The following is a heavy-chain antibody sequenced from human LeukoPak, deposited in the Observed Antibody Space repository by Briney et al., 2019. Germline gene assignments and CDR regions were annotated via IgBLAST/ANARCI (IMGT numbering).Heavy chain of an antibody. D-gene: IGHD3-10*01. V-gene: IGHV1-46*01. J-gene: IGHJ4*02. Sequence: ASVKVSCKASGYTFTSYYMHWVRQAPGQGLEWMGIINPSGGSTSYAQKFQGRVTMTRDTSTSTVYMELSSLRAEDTAVYYCARRYYYRSWTPNYFDYWGQGTLVTVSS. CDR2: INPSGGST. CDR1: GYTFTSYY. CDR3: ARRYYYRSWTPNYFDY.